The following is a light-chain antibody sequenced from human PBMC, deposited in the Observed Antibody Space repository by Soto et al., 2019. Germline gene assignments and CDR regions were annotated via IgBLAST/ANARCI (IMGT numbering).Light chain of an antibody. V-gene: IGKV3-15*01. CDR1: QSVGSN. CDR3: QQYNNWPPDRT. J-gene: IGKJ1*01. Sequence: EIVMTQSPATLSVSPGERATRSCRASQSVGSNLAWYQQKPGQAPRLLIYGASTRATGIPARFSGSGSGTEFTLTISRLQSEDFAIYFCQQYNNWPPDRTFGQGTKVEIK. CDR2: GAS.